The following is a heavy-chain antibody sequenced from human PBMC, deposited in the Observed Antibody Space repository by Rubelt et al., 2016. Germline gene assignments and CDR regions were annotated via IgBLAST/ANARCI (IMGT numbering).Heavy chain of an antibody. J-gene: IGHJ4*02. D-gene: IGHD3-3*01. CDR3: AGGGMVGDFWGGYYFAPYFDY. CDR1: GFTFSSYA. Sequence: VQLLESGGGLAQPGGSLRLSCAASGFTFSSYAMSWVRQAPGKGLEWVSAISGSGGSTYYADSVKGRFTISRDNSKNTLYLQMNSLRAEDTAVYYCAGGGMVGDFWGGYYFAPYFDYWGQGTLVTVSS. CDR2: ISGSGGST. V-gene: IGHV3-23*01.